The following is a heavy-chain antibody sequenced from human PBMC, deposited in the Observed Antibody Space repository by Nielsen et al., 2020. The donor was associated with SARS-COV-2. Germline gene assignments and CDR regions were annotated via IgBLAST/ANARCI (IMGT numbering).Heavy chain of an antibody. CDR1: GGTFSSYA. Sequence: KVSCKASGGTFSSYAISWVRQAPGQGLEWMGGIIPIFGTANYAQKFQGRVTITADESTSTAYMELSSLRSEDTAVYYCARHHPIGVVPDYFDYWGQGTLVTVSS. V-gene: IGHV1-69*01. D-gene: IGHD3-3*01. CDR3: ARHHPIGVVPDYFDY. CDR2: IIPIFGTA. J-gene: IGHJ4*02.